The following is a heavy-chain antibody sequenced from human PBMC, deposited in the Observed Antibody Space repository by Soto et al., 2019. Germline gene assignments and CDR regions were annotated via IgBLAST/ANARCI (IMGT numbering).Heavy chain of an antibody. CDR2: IYYSGST. V-gene: IGHV4-30-4*01. CDR3: ARDMVRGSQAAFDI. CDR1: GGSISSGDYY. J-gene: IGHJ3*02. D-gene: IGHD3-10*01. Sequence: ASETLSLTCTVSGGSISSGDYYWSWIRQPPGKGLEWIGYIYYSGSTYYNPSLKSRVTISVDTSKNQFSLKLSSVTAADTAVYYCARDMVRGSQAAFDIWGQGTMVTVSS.